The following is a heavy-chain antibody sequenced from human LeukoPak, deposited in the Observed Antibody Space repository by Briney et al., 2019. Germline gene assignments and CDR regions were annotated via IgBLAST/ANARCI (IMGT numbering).Heavy chain of an antibody. J-gene: IGHJ4*02. CDR2: ISAYDGNT. CDR1: GYTFASYG. Sequence: GASVKVSCKASGYTFASYGISWVRQAPGQGLEWMGWISAYDGNTNYAQKLQGRVTMTTDASTSIAYMELRSLKSDDTAVYYCAGAPPHYYDSDVPFAYWGQGTLVNVSS. V-gene: IGHV1-18*01. D-gene: IGHD3-22*01. CDR3: AGAPPHYYDSDVPFAY.